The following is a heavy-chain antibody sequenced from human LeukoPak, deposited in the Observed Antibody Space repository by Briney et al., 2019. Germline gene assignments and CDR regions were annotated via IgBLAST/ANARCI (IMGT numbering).Heavy chain of an antibody. D-gene: IGHD4-17*01. V-gene: IGHV3-30-3*01. CDR2: ISYDGSNK. J-gene: IGHJ4*02. CDR1: GFTFSSYA. Sequence: GGSLRLSCAASGFTFSSYAMHWVRQAPGKGLEWVAVISYDGSNKYYADSVKGRFTISRDNSKNTLYLQMNSLRAEDTAVYYCARDGAVTTGSPLDYWGQGTLVTVSS. CDR3: ARDGAVTTGSPLDY.